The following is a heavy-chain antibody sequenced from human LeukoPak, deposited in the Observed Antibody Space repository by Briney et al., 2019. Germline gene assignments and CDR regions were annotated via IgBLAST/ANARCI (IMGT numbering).Heavy chain of an antibody. D-gene: IGHD3-10*01. V-gene: IGHV4-34*01. J-gene: IGHJ4*02. CDR3: AKVMGWCGGFDY. CDR2: TNHSGST. Sequence: SETLSLTCAVYGGSFSGYYWSWIRQPPGKGLEWIGETNHSGSTNYNPSLKSRVTISVDTSKNQFSLKLSCVAAADTAVYYCAKVMGWCGGFDYWGQRTLVTVSS. CDR1: GGSFSGYY.